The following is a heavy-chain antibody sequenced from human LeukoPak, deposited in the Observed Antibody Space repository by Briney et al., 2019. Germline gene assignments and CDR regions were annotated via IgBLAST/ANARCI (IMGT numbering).Heavy chain of an antibody. J-gene: IGHJ4*02. D-gene: IGHD6-19*01. Sequence: SETLSLTCTVSGGSISSSGYCWGWIRQPPGKGLEWIGSIDYSGNTNYNPSLKSRVTIAVDMSKNQFSLKLSSVTAADTAVYYCARSPGYSSGWLDYWGQGTLVTVSS. CDR2: IDYSGNT. CDR3: ARSPGYSSGWLDY. CDR1: GGSISSSGYC. V-gene: IGHV4-39*01.